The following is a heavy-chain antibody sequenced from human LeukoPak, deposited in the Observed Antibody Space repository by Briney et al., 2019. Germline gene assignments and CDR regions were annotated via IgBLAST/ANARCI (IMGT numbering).Heavy chain of an antibody. D-gene: IGHD3-3*01. Sequence: GASVKVSCKASGYTFTGYYMHWVRQAPGQGLEWMGWINPNSGGTNYAQKFQGRVTMTRDTSISTAYMELSRLRSDDTAVYYCASGSNGVDAGPYYFDYWGQGTLVTVSS. CDR2: INPNSGGT. V-gene: IGHV1-2*02. J-gene: IGHJ4*02. CDR1: GYTFTGYY. CDR3: ASGSNGVDAGPYYFDY.